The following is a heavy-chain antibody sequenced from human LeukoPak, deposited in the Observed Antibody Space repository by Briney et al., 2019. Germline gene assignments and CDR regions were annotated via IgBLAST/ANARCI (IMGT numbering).Heavy chain of an antibody. CDR3: ARGQAKLYDILTGSNWFDP. CDR2: INPNSGGT. J-gene: IGHJ5*02. Sequence: GASVKVSCKASGYTFTGYHMHWVRQAPGQGLEWMGWINPNSGGTNYAQKFQGWVTMTRDTSISTAYMELSRLRSDDTAVYYCARGQAKLYDILTGSNWFDPWGQGTLVTVSS. D-gene: IGHD3-9*01. V-gene: IGHV1-2*04. CDR1: GYTFTGYH.